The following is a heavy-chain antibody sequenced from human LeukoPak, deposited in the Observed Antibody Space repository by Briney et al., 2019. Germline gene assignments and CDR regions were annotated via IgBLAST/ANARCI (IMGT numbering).Heavy chain of an antibody. Sequence: GGSPRLSCAASGFTFSSYSMNWVRQAPGKGLEWVSSISISSSYIYYADSVKGRFTISRDNAKNSLYLQMNSLRAEDTAVYYCARDLPKYCSGGSCYSGFDYWGQGTLVTVSS. CDR2: ISISSSYI. CDR3: ARDLPKYCSGGSCYSGFDY. J-gene: IGHJ4*02. CDR1: GFTFSSYS. V-gene: IGHV3-21*01. D-gene: IGHD2-15*01.